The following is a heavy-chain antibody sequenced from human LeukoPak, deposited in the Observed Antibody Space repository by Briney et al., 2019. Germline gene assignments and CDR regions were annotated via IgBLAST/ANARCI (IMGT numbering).Heavy chain of an antibody. CDR1: GFTFSSYS. J-gene: IGHJ1*01. V-gene: IGHV3-21*01. CDR3: ARVCSSSGCLGPQNFQH. D-gene: IGHD2-2*01. Sequence: PGGSLRLSCAASGFTFSSYSMNWVRQAPGKGLEWVSSISSSSSYIYYADSVKGRFTISRDNAKNSLCLQMNSLRAEDTAVYYCARVCSSSGCLGPQNFQHWGPGTLVIVSS. CDR2: ISSSSSYI.